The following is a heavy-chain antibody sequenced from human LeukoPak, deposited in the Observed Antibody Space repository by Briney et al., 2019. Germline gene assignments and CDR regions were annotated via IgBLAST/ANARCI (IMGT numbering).Heavy chain of an antibody. CDR1: GYTFTGYY. J-gene: IGHJ3*02. Sequence: GASVKVSCKASGYTFTGYYINWVRQAPGQGLEWMGWINPNSGGTNYAQKFQGRVTMTRDTSSSTAYMELSRLITDDTAVYYVAREVRYFYQLLLDAFVIWGRGTMVTVSS. CDR2: INPNSGGT. D-gene: IGHD3-9*01. V-gene: IGHV1-2*02. CDR3: AREVRYFYQLLLDAFVI.